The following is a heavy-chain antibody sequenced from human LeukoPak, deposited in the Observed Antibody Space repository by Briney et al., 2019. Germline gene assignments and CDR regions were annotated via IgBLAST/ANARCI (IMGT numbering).Heavy chain of an antibody. D-gene: IGHD3-9*01. CDR1: GGSFSGYY. CDR3: ARELRYLYYFDY. J-gene: IGHJ4*02. Sequence: SETLSLTCAVYGGSFSGYYWSWIRQPPGKGLEWIGEINHSGSTNYNPSLKSRVTISVDTSKNQFSLKLSSVTAADTAVYYCARELRYLYYFDYWGQGTLVTVSS. CDR2: INHSGST. V-gene: IGHV4-34*01.